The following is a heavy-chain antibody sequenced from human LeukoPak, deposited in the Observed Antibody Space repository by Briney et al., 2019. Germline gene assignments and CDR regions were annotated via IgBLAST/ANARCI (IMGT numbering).Heavy chain of an antibody. J-gene: IGHJ6*02. CDR3: ASQKADRYYYYGMDV. Sequence: GGSLRLSCAASGFTFSSYGMHWVRQAPGKGLEGVAVIWYDGSNKYYADSVKGRFTISRDNSKNTLYLQMNSLRAEDTAVYYCASQKADRYYYYGMDVWGQGTTVTVSS. CDR2: IWYDGSNK. D-gene: IGHD6-13*01. V-gene: IGHV3-33*01. CDR1: GFTFSSYG.